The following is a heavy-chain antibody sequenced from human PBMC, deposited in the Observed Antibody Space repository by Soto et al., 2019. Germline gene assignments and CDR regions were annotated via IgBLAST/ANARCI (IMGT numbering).Heavy chain of an antibody. Sequence: QVQLVESGGGVVQPGRSLRLSCAASGFTFSSYGMHWVRQAPGKGLEWVAVISYDGNNKFYADSVKGRFTISRDNSKNTLYLQRNSLRTEETAVFYCAKDGDTSGYYEGFDYWGQGTLVTVSS. CDR2: ISYDGNNK. D-gene: IGHD3-22*01. J-gene: IGHJ4*02. CDR3: AKDGDTSGYYEGFDY. CDR1: GFTFSSYG. V-gene: IGHV3-30*18.